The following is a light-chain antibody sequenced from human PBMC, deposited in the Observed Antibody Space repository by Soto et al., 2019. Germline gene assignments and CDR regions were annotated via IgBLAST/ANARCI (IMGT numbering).Light chain of an antibody. CDR2: GAS. J-gene: IGKJ1*01. Sequence: VMTQCAASMAGAPGGRATLSCRASQSVRGNLAWYPQRPGQSPRLLIYGASSRATGIPARFSGSGSGTDFTLTISRVAPEEFAVYFCQPYGSALTFGHGTKVDIK. V-gene: IGKV3-15*01. CDR3: QPYGSALT. CDR1: QSVRGN.